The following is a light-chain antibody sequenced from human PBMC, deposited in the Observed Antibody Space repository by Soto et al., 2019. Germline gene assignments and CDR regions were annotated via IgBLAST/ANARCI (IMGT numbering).Light chain of an antibody. Sequence: DIQMTQSPSSLSASVGDRVTITCRASQGISTYLAWYQQKPWKVPKLLIYAASTLQSGVPSRFSGSGSGTDFTLTISSLQPEDVATYYCQKYNSAPPFTFGPGTKVDIK. CDR1: QGISTY. V-gene: IGKV1-27*01. CDR2: AAS. J-gene: IGKJ3*01. CDR3: QKYNSAPPFT.